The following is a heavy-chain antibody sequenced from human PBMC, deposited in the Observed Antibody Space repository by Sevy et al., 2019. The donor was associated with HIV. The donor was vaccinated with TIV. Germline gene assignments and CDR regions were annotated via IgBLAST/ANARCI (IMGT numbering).Heavy chain of an antibody. CDR1: GYTLTKLS. D-gene: IGHD5-12*01. J-gene: IGHJ3*02. V-gene: IGHV1-24*01. CDR2: FDPEDGET. CDR3: ATPKYVGYDYESLDI. Sequence: ASVKVSCKVSGYTLTKLSMHWVRQAPGKGLEWMGGFDPEDGETLYAQKFQGRVTMTEDKSTDTAYMELSSLRSEDTAVYYCATPKYVGYDYESLDIWGQGTMVTVSS.